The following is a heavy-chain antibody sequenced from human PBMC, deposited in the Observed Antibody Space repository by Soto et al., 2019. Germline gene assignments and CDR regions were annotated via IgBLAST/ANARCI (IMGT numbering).Heavy chain of an antibody. CDR3: ARSGYSGYDLDY. J-gene: IGHJ4*02. V-gene: IGHV4-30-2*01. Sequence: LSLTCAVSGGSISSGGYSWSWIRQPPGKGLEWIGYIYHSGSTYYNPSLKSRVTISVDRSKNQFSLKLSSVTAADTAVYYCARSGYSGYDLDYWGQGTLVTVSS. D-gene: IGHD5-12*01. CDR1: GGSISSGGYS. CDR2: IYHSGST.